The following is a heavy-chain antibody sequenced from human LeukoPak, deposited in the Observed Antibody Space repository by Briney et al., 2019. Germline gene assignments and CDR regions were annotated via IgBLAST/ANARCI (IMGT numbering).Heavy chain of an antibody. CDR2: INYSEST. CDR3: ARVDSDYYFDY. V-gene: IGHV4-59*01. CDR1: GASIRSYY. D-gene: IGHD3-22*01. J-gene: IGHJ4*02. Sequence: PSETLSLTCTVSGASIRSYYWSWIRQPPGKGLEWIGYINYSESTNYNPSLKSRVTMSVDTSKKQFSLRLTSVTAADTAVYYCARVDSDYYFDYWGQGTLVTVSS.